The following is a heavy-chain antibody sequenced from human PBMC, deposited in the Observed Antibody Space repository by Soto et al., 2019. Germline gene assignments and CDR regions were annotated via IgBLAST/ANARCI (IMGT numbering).Heavy chain of an antibody. D-gene: IGHD1-1*01. CDR3: ESISVGARNMLALDI. J-gene: IGHJ3*02. CDR2: IKGDGSEE. CDR1: GFSFSSYW. V-gene: IGHV3-7*01. Sequence: EVQLVESGGGLVQPGESLRLSCAASGFSFSSYWMSWVRQAPGKGLEWVANIKGDGSEENYVDSLKGRFTISRGNARNPLFLHKTSLRAEDSTVSYCESISVGARNMLALDIWGRGTMVTVSS.